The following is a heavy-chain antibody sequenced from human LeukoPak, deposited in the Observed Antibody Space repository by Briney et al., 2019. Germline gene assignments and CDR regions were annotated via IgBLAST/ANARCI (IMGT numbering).Heavy chain of an antibody. CDR1: GYSFTSYW. J-gene: IGHJ4*02. Sequence: GESLKISCKGSGYSFTSYWIGWVRQMPRKGLEWMGIIYPGDSDTRYSPSFQGQVTISADKSISTAYLQWSSLKASDTAMYYCASSLSGSYYVFDYWGQGTLVTVSS. D-gene: IGHD1-26*01. V-gene: IGHV5-51*01. CDR2: IYPGDSDT. CDR3: ASSLSGSYYVFDY.